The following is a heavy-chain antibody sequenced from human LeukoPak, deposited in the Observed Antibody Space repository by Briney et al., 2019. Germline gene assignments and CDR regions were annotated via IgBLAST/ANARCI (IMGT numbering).Heavy chain of an antibody. CDR3: AKGGRSGDAFDI. J-gene: IGHJ3*02. D-gene: IGHD3-16*01. Sequence: GGSLSLSCASSGFTFSSYAMSWVRQAPGKGLEWVSAISGSGGSTYYADSVKGRFTISRDNSKNTLCLQMNSLRAEDTAVYYCAKGGRSGDAFDIWGQGTMVTVSS. V-gene: IGHV3-23*01. CDR1: GFTFSSYA. CDR2: ISGSGGST.